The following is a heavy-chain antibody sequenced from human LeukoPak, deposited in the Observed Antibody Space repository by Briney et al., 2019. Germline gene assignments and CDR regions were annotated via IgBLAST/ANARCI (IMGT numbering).Heavy chain of an antibody. CDR3: ARGYLYYYDVSGYPFDY. D-gene: IGHD3-22*01. CDR1: GYTFTDFY. V-gene: IGHV1-2*02. J-gene: IGHJ4*02. CDR2: INPNSGGT. Sequence: ASVKVSCKASGYTFTDFYMHWVRQAPGQGLEWMGWINPNSGGTNYAQKFQGRVTMTRDTSISTAYMELRRLRSDDTAVYYCARGYLYYYDVSGYPFDYWGQGTLVTVSS.